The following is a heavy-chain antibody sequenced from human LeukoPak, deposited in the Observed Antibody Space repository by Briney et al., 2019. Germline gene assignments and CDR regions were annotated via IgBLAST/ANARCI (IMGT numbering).Heavy chain of an antibody. CDR3: AHVQAHYWWEGGYSHYFGY. CDR1: GFSLPTSGVG. CDR2: IYWNDER. Sequence: ESGPTLVKPTETRTLTCTFTGFSLPTSGVGVGWFRQPPRKALEWLALIYWNDERHYSPSLSSRLTITKDTSNDQVVLTLNNMDPMDTASYYCAHVQAHYWWEGGYSHYFGYWGQGTLVTVSS. V-gene: IGHV2-5*01. D-gene: IGHD3-22*01. J-gene: IGHJ4*02.